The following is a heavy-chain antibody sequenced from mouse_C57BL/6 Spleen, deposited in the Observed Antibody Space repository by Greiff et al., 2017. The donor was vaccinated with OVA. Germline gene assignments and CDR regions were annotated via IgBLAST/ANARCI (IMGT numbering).Heavy chain of an antibody. D-gene: IGHD2-1*01. J-gene: IGHJ4*01. CDR3: ARGDYGNDYAMDY. CDR2: ISNGGGST. CDR1: GFTFSDYY. V-gene: IGHV5-12*01. Sequence: EVMLVESGGGLVQPGGSLKLSCAASGFTFSDYYMYWVRQTPEKRLEWVAYISNGGGSTYYPDTVKGRFTISRDNAKNTLYLQMSRLKSEDTAMYYCARGDYGNDYAMDYWGQGTSVTVSS.